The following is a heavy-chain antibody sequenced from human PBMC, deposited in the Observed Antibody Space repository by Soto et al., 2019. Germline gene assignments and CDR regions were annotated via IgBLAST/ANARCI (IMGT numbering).Heavy chain of an antibody. CDR3: EPKKTHDTTRARLEP. CDR2: TYSTGSV. D-gene: IGHD6-25*01. J-gene: IGHJ5*02. Sequence: QVRLHEAGPRLVKPSETLSLTCSVSGDSLSDYYVRWIRQTAGKGLEWIGRTYSTGSVNSNPSLRDRNTKALDIAKRQFSLEEGLVSPQETAFYFCEPKKTHDTTRARLEPRGQGNLLTVSS. V-gene: IGHV4-4*07. CDR1: GDSLSDYY.